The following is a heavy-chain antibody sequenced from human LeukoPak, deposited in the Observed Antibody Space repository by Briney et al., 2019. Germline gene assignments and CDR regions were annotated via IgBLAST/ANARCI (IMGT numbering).Heavy chain of an antibody. D-gene: IGHD3-22*01. J-gene: IGHJ4*02. Sequence: SETLSLTCTVSGGSISSGGYYWSWIRQHPGKGLEWIGYIYYSGSTNYNPSLKSRVTISVDTSKNQFSLKLSSVTAADTAVYYCARGDYYDSSGYYPFDYWGQGTLVTVSS. V-gene: IGHV4-61*08. CDR1: GGSISSGGYY. CDR3: ARGDYYDSSGYYPFDY. CDR2: IYYSGST.